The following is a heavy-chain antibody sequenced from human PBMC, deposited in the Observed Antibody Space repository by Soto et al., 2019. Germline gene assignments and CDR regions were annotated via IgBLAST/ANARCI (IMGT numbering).Heavy chain of an antibody. Sequence: GGSLRVSCAASGFTFSSYGMHWVRQAPGKGLEWVAVIWYDGSNKYYADSVKGRFTISRDNSKNTLYLQMNSLRAEDTAVYYCAPDGYSGSYSNWFYPWGQGTLVTVSS. D-gene: IGHD1-26*01. CDR2: IWYDGSNK. J-gene: IGHJ5*02. V-gene: IGHV3-33*01. CDR1: GFTFSSYG. CDR3: APDGYSGSYSNWFYP.